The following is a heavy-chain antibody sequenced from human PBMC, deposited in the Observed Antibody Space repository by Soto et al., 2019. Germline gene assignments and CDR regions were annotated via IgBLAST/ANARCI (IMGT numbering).Heavy chain of an antibody. V-gene: IGHV4-34*01. J-gene: IGHJ6*02. D-gene: IGHD6-6*01. Sequence: QVQLQQWGAGLLKPSETLSLTCAVYGGSFSGYYWSWIRQPPGKGLEWIGEINHSGSTNYNPSLKSRVTISVDTSKNQFSRKLSSVTAADTAVYYCARGVGIAARPYYYGMDVWGQETTVTVSS. CDR1: GGSFSGYY. CDR3: ARGVGIAARPYYYGMDV. CDR2: INHSGST.